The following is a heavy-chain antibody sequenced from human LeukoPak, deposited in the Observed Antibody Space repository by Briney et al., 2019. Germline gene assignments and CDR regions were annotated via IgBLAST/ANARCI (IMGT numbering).Heavy chain of an antibody. CDR2: IYPGDSDT. CDR3: AKQNSGSYQGRGAFDI. Sequence: GESLKISCKGSGYSFTSYWIGWVRQMPGKGLEWMGIIYPGDSDTRYSPSFQGQVTISADKSISTAYLQWGSLKASDTAMYYCAKQNSGSYQGRGAFDIWGQGTMVTVSS. J-gene: IGHJ3*02. CDR1: GYSFTSYW. V-gene: IGHV5-51*01. D-gene: IGHD1-26*01.